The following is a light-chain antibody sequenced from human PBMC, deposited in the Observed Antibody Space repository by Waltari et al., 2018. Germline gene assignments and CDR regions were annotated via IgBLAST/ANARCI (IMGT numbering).Light chain of an antibody. CDR2: GNG. J-gene: IGLJ2*01. CDR3: RSYDNTSGSI. CDR1: SSNIGAGYD. V-gene: IGLV1-40*01. Sequence: QSGLTQPPSVSGAPGQRVTISCTGSSSNIGAGYDVHWYQLFPGTAPKLLIYGNGNRPSGVPDRFSGSKSGTSASLAITGLQAEDEADYYCRSYDNTSGSIFGGGTKLTVL.